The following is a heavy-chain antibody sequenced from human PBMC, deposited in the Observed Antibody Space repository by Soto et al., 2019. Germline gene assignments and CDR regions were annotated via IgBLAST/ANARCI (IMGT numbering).Heavy chain of an antibody. D-gene: IGHD3-9*01. V-gene: IGHV1-69*02. CDR3: ASEDILTGYYIFDY. Sequence: QVQLVQSGAEVKKPGSSVKVSCKASGGTFSSYTISWVRQAPGQGLEWMGRIIPILGIANYAQKFQGRVTITADKSKSTAYMELRSQRSEDTAVYYCASEDILTGYYIFDYLGQGTLVTVSS. CDR1: GGTFSSYT. CDR2: IIPILGIA. J-gene: IGHJ4*02.